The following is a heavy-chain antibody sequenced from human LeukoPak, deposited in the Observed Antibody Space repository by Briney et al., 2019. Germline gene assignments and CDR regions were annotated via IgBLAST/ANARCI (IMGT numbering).Heavy chain of an antibody. CDR1: GFTFSSYA. V-gene: IGHV3-30-3*01. D-gene: IGHD3-9*01. CDR2: ISYDGSNK. J-gene: IGHJ4*02. CDR3: ARDPYAETEITGYFDY. Sequence: GRSLRLSCAASGFTFSSYAMHWVRQAPGKGLEWVAVISYDGSNKYYADSVKGRFTISRDNSKNTLYLQMNSLRAEDTAVYYCARDPYAETEITGYFDYWGQGTLVTVSS.